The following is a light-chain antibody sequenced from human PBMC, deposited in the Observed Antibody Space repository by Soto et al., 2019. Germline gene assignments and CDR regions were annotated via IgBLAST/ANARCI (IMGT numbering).Light chain of an antibody. V-gene: IGLV2-23*02. CDR2: DVT. Sequence: QSALTQPASVSGSPGQSITISCTGTSSDVGSYNLVSWYQQHPDTAPKLMIYDVTKRPSGVPDRFSGSKSGNTASLTISGLQAEDEADYYCCSYAGGYVFEVIFGGGTKLTVL. CDR1: SSDVGSYNL. J-gene: IGLJ2*01. CDR3: CSYAGGYVFEVI.